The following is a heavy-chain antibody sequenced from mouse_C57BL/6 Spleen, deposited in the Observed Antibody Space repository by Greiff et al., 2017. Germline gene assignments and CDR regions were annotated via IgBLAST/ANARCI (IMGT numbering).Heavy chain of an antibody. J-gene: IGHJ3*01. V-gene: IGHV1-69*01. CDR3: ARNYDYDGFAY. CDR1: GYTFTSYW. Sequence: QVQLQQPGAELVMPGASVKLSCKASGYTFTSYWMHWVKQRPGQGLEWIGEIDPSDSYTNYNQKFKGKSTLTVEKSSSTAYMQLSSLTSEDSAVYYCARNYDYDGFAYWGQGTLVTVSA. D-gene: IGHD2-4*01. CDR2: IDPSDSYT.